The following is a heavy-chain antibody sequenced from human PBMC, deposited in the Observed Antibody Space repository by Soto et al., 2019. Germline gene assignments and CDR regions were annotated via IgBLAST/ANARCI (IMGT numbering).Heavy chain of an antibody. V-gene: IGHV6-1*01. CDR2: TYFRSKWYN. Sequence: SPTLSRTCAIPGESVSSNSGSWNWIRQSPSRGLEWLGRTYFRSKWYNDYAVSVKSRIIINPDTSNNQFSLQLNSVTPEDTAVYFCAKGDNLGPKTGYAFDPWAQGIMVTVSS. CDR1: GESVSSNSGS. D-gene: IGHD5-12*01. J-gene: IGHJ5*02. CDR3: AKGDNLGPKTGYAFDP.